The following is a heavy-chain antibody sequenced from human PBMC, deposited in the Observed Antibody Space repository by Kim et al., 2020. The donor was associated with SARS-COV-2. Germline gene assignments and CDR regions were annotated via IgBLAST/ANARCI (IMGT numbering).Heavy chain of an antibody. Sequence: GGSLRLSCAASGFTFDDYGMSWVRQAPGKGLEWVSGINWNGGSTGYADSVKGRFTISRDNAKNSLYLQMNSLRAEDTALYHCARNDGSGSYYSYLVGMDVWGQGTTVTVSS. J-gene: IGHJ6*02. V-gene: IGHV3-20*01. D-gene: IGHD3-10*01. CDR2: INWNGGST. CDR3: ARNDGSGSYYSYLVGMDV. CDR1: GFTFDDYG.